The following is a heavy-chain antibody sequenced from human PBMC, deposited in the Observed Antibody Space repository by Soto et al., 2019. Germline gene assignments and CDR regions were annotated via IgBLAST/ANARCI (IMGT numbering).Heavy chain of an antibody. D-gene: IGHD2-15*01. Sequence: SGPTLIKPTQTLTLTCTFSGVSLSTSGVGVGWIRQPPGKALEWLALISCDDDKRYSPSLKSRLTIPKHPSKNQVVLKTTNMDPVDTAPYYCAHKSGYCSGGSCYDYFDDWGKGTLVTVS. V-gene: IGHV2-5*02. CDR3: AHKSGYCSGGSCYDYFDD. CDR2: ISCDDDK. J-gene: IGHJ4*02. CDR1: GVSLSTSGVG.